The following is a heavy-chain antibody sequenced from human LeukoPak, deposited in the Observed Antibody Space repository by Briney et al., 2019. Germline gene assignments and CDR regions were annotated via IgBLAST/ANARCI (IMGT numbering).Heavy chain of an antibody. J-gene: IGHJ3*02. CDR1: GGSISSGGYS. D-gene: IGHD1-26*01. Sequence: NPSETLSLTCAVSGGSISSGGYSWSWIRQPPGKGLEWIGYIYHSGSTYYNPSLKSRVTISVDRSKNQFSLKLSSVTAADTAVYYCGRVSGSYALYAFDIWGQGTMVTVSS. CDR3: GRVSGSYALYAFDI. V-gene: IGHV4-30-2*01. CDR2: IYHSGST.